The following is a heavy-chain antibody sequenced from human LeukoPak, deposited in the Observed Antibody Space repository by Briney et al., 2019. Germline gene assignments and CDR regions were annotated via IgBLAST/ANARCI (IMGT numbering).Heavy chain of an antibody. J-gene: IGHJ4*02. Sequence: PSETLSLTCTVSGGSISSGSHHWGWFRQPPGEGLEWIGEINDSGGTTYNPSLKSRVIMSIDTSKNQFSLKLTSVTAADTAVYYCARGFSHWGQGTLVTVSS. CDR1: GGSISSGSHH. CDR3: ARGFSH. CDR2: INDSGGT. V-gene: IGHV4-39*07.